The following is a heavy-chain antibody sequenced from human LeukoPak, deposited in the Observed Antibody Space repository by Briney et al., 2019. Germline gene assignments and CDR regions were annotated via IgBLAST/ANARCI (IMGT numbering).Heavy chain of an antibody. CDR2: IYYSGST. CDR3: ARTLGPHAFDI. J-gene: IGHJ3*02. Sequence: TSETLSLTCTVSGGSISSYYWSWIRQPPGKGLEWIGYIYYSGSTNYNPSLKSRVTISVDTSKNQFSLKLSSVTAADTAVYYCARTLGPHAFDIWGQGTMVTVSS. CDR1: GGSISSYY. V-gene: IGHV4-59*12.